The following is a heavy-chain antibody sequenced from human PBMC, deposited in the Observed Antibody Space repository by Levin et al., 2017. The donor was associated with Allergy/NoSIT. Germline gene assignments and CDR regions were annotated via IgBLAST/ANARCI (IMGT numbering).Heavy chain of an antibody. J-gene: IGHJ4*02. V-gene: IGHV1-46*01. CDR3: ARQGGGSSSAFDY. CDR1: GYTFSDYY. CDR2: INPTGGST. Sequence: ASVKVSCKASGYTFSDYYIHWVRQAPGQGLEWMGMINPTGGSTTFTQKFRGRVILTRGTSTSTVYMDLNSLKYEDTAVYYCARQGGGSSSAFDYWGQGTLVNVSS. D-gene: IGHD2-15*01.